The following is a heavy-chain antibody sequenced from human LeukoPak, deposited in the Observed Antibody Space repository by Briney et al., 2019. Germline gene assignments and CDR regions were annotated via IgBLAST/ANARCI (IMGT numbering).Heavy chain of an antibody. CDR3: ARHSPSSTRDNWFDP. Sequence: GESLKISCKGSGYSFTSYWIGWVRQMPGKGLEWMGIIYPGDSDTRYSPSFQGQVTISADKSISTAYLQWSSLKASDTAMYYCARHSPSSTRDNWFDPWGQGTLVTVPS. D-gene: IGHD2-2*01. CDR1: GYSFTSYW. CDR2: IYPGDSDT. V-gene: IGHV5-51*01. J-gene: IGHJ5*02.